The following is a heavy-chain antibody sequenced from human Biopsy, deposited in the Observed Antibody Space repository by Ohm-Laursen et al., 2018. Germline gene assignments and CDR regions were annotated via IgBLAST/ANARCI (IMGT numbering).Heavy chain of an antibody. Sequence: SETLSLTCIVSGGSISSDYWSWIRQTPGKGLEWIGYIYYSGSTNYNPSLKSRFTISVDTSKNQFSLRLNSVTAADTAVYYCARATNSTGWPYYYFYGMDVWGQGTTVTVSS. J-gene: IGHJ6*02. D-gene: IGHD2/OR15-2a*01. CDR3: ARATNSTGWPYYYFYGMDV. V-gene: IGHV4-59*01. CDR1: GGSISSDY. CDR2: IYYSGST.